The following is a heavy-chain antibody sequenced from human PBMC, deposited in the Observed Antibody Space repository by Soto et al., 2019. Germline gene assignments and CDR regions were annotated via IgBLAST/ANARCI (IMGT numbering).Heavy chain of an antibody. CDR1: GFTFSDYY. Sequence: GGSLRLSCAASGFTFSDYYMSWIRQAPGKGLEWVSYISSSGSTIYYADSVKGRFTTSRDNAKNSLYLQMNSLRAEDTAVYYCARDNSYSGYARDAFDIWGQGTMVTVSS. CDR2: ISSSGSTI. J-gene: IGHJ3*02. V-gene: IGHV3-11*01. CDR3: ARDNSYSGYARDAFDI. D-gene: IGHD5-12*01.